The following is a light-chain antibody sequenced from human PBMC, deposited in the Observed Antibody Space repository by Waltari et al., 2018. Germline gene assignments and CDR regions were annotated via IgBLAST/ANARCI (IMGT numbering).Light chain of an antibody. J-gene: IGKJ1*01. Sequence: EMVLTQSPGTLSLSPGDRATLSCRASQSVSRTLAWYQQKPGQAPSLLIYDASSRATGIPDRFGGSGSGTDFSLTISRLEHEDFAVYYCQKYGTLPATFGQGTKVEIK. CDR1: QSVSRT. CDR3: QKYGTLPAT. CDR2: DAS. V-gene: IGKV3-20*01.